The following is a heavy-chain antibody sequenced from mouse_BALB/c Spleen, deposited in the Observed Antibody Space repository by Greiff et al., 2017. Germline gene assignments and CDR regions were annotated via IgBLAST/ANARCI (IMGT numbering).Heavy chain of an antibody. CDR2: IDPANGNT. CDR3: ARSWDGVYYFDY. Sequence: EVQLQQSGAELVKPGASVKLSCTASGFNIKDTYMHWVKQRPEQGLEWIGRIDPANGNTKYDPKFQGKATITADTSSNTAYLQLSSLTSEDTAVYYCARSWDGVYYFDYWGQGTTLTVSS. CDR1: GFNIKDTY. D-gene: IGHD4-1*01. J-gene: IGHJ2*01. V-gene: IGHV14-3*02.